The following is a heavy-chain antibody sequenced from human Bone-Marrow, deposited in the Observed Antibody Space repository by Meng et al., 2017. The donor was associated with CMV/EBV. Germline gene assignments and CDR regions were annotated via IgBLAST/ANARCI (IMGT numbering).Heavy chain of an antibody. CDR2: MNPNRGNT. V-gene: IGHV1-8*01. J-gene: IGHJ6*02. D-gene: IGHD3-10*01. CDR1: GYTFTSYD. Sequence: ASVKVSCKASGYTFTSYDIIWVRQASGQGLEWVGWMNPNRGNTAYAQKFQGRVTMTRDTSTSIAYMELSSLRSGDTAVYYCAAPSPDAILWFGESQPGMDVWGQGTTVTVSS. CDR3: AAPSPDAILWFGESQPGMDV.